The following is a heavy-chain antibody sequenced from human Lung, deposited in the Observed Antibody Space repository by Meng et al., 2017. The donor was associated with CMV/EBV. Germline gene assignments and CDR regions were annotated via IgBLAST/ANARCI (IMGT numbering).Heavy chain of an antibody. Sequence: GGSXRLXCAASGFPFRSYAMSRVRQAPGKGLEWVSSISGSVGNTYYADSVKGRFTISRDNSGDTLYMQMSSLRGEDTAVYYCAREEAMVGYYTNWFDAWGQAXLVTVSS. J-gene: IGHJ5*02. CDR2: ISGSVGNT. CDR3: AREEAMVGYYTNWFDA. CDR1: GFPFRSYA. V-gene: IGHV3-23*01. D-gene: IGHD5-18*01.